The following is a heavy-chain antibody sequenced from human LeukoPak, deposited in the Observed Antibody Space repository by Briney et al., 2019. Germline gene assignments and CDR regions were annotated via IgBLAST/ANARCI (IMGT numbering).Heavy chain of an antibody. D-gene: IGHD2-2*01. CDR1: GYTFTGYY. J-gene: IGHJ5*02. CDR3: ARGTRYCSSPNCYYNWFDP. V-gene: IGHV1-2*02. CDR2: IIPNIGGT. Sequence: PSVKLSCKASGYTFTGYYMRWVRQAPGQGLGWVGWIIPNIGGTNYTQKFQGRVTMTRDTSISTAYMELRRSRSDDTAVYYCARGTRYCSSPNCYYNWFDPWGQGTLVTVSS.